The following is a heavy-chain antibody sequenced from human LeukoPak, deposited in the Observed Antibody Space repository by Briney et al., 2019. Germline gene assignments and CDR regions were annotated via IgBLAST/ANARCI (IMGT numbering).Heavy chain of an antibody. J-gene: IGHJ3*02. V-gene: IGHV3-7*01. CDR2: IKHDETEK. D-gene: IGHD4-17*01. Sequence: TGGSLRLSCAASGFTFSSYGMHWVRQAPGKGLEWVANIKHDETEKYYVDSVKGRFTISRDNAKNSLYLQMNSLRAEDTAVYYCARDLFSLTVHSSDAFDIWGQGTMVTVSS. CDR1: GFTFSSYG. CDR3: ARDLFSLTVHSSDAFDI.